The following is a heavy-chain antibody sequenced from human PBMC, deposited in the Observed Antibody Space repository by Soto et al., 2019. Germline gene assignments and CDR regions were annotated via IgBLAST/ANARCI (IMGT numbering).Heavy chain of an antibody. V-gene: IGHV1-18*01. D-gene: IGHD2-15*01. J-gene: IGHJ5*02. Sequence: ASVKVSCKASGYTFTSYGITWVRQAPGQGLEWVGWISTLNGYTNYAQKVQGRVTMTTDTSTNTVYLELRSLRSDDTAVYYCARGGRYCSGGSCFSDWFDPWGQGTLVTVSS. CDR1: GYTFTSYG. CDR3: ARGGRYCSGGSCFSDWFDP. CDR2: ISTLNGYT.